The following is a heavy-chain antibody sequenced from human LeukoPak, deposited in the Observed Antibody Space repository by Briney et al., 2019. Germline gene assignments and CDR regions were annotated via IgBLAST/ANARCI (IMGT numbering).Heavy chain of an antibody. CDR1: IYFFTSHA. CDR3: VKGGVLKTTYNWFDP. Sequence: TGGSLRLSCAASIYFFTSHAMNWVRQAPGKGLEWVASISISGDDTYYGDSVKGRFTISRDNTNNSLYLHMKSLTVDDTGVYFCVKGGVLKTTYNWFDPWGQGNLVTVSS. V-gene: IGHV3-23*01. J-gene: IGHJ5*02. D-gene: IGHD1-1*01. CDR2: ISISGDDT.